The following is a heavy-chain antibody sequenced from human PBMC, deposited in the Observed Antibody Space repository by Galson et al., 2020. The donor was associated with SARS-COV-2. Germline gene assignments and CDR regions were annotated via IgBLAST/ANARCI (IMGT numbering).Heavy chain of an antibody. CDR1: AFTFSSYA. Sequence: GGSLRLSCAASAFTFSSYAMHWVRQAPGKGLEWVALISFDGNNTFYADSVKGRFTISRDNSKNTLYLEMNSLRAEDTAVYYCAKRGGLPTGRVIWFDPWCQGTLVAVSS. V-gene: IGHV3-30-3*02. CDR2: ISFDGNNT. CDR3: AKRGGLPTGRVIWFDP. D-gene: IGHD1-1*01. J-gene: IGHJ5*02.